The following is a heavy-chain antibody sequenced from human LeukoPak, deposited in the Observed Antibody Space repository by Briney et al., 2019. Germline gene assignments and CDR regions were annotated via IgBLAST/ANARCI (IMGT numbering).Heavy chain of an antibody. CDR3: ARDPGVGYYTAKYFQH. Sequence: ASVKVSCKASGGTFSSYAISWVRQAPGQGLEWMGRIIPIFGTANYAQKFQGRVTITTDESTSTAYMELSILRSEDTAVYYCARDPGVGYYTAKYFQHWGQGTLVTVSS. CDR2: IIPIFGTA. V-gene: IGHV1-69*05. J-gene: IGHJ1*01. CDR1: GGTFSSYA. D-gene: IGHD3-22*01.